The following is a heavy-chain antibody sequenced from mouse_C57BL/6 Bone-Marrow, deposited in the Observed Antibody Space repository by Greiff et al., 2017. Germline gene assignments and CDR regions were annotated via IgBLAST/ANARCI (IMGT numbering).Heavy chain of an antibody. J-gene: IGHJ2*01. Sequence: DVKLQESGPGLAKPSQTLSLTCSVTGYSITSHYWNWIRKFPGNKLEYMGYISYSGSTYYNPSLNSRISITRDTSKNQYYLQLNSVTTEDTATYYCARYPLYYGSSYVRGYFDYWGQGTTLTVSS. V-gene: IGHV3-8*01. CDR1: GYSITSHY. D-gene: IGHD1-1*01. CDR3: ARYPLYYGSSYVRGYFDY. CDR2: ISYSGST.